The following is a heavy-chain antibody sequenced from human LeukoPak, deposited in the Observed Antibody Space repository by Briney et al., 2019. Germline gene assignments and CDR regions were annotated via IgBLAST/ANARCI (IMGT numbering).Heavy chain of an antibody. CDR3: ARLAGGSYSDY. D-gene: IGHD1-26*01. CDR1: GFTFSSYG. CDR2: IRYGSNK. V-gene: IGHV3-30*02. Sequence: GGSLRLSCAASGFTFSSYGMHWVRQAPGKGLEWVAFIRYGSNKYYADSVKGRFTISRDNSKNTLYLHVNSLRPEDTAVYYCARLAGGSYSDYWGQGILVTVSS. J-gene: IGHJ4*02.